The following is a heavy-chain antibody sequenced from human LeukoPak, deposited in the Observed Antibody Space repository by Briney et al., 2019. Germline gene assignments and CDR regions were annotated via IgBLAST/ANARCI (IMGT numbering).Heavy chain of an antibody. J-gene: IGHJ1*01. Sequence: PSETLSLTCTVSGGPIRNYYWIWIRQPPGKGLEWIGEIYHSGSTNYNPSLKSRVTISVDKSKNQFSLKLSSVTAADTAVYYCARKGAGTAEYFQHWGQGTLVTVSS. CDR1: GGPIRNYY. CDR3: ARKGAGTAEYFQH. V-gene: IGHV4-59*12. CDR2: IYHSGST. D-gene: IGHD6-13*01.